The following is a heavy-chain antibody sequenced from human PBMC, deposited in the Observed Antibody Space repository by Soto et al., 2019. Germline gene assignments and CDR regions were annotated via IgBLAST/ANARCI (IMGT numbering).Heavy chain of an antibody. CDR2: IWYDGSNK. V-gene: IGHV3-33*01. D-gene: IGHD5-18*01. Sequence: GGSLRLSCAASGFTFSSYGMHWVRQAPGKGLEWVAVIWYDGSNKYYADSVKGRFTISRDNSKNTLYLQMNGLRAKDTAVYYCARTPWIQLWSEQGYYYGMDVWGQGTTVTVSS. CDR3: ARTPWIQLWSEQGYYYGMDV. J-gene: IGHJ6*02. CDR1: GFTFSSYG.